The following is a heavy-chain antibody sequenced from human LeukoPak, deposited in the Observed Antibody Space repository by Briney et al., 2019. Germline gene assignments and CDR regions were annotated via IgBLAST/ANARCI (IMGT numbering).Heavy chain of an antibody. CDR3: ARVSIIAGYYFDY. D-gene: IGHD6-13*01. J-gene: IGHJ4*02. CDR2: IIPILGIA. V-gene: IGHV1-69*04. Sequence: ASVKVSCKASGGTFSSYAISWVRQAPGQGLEWMGRIIPILGIANYAQKFQGRVTITADKSTSTAYMELSSLRSEDTAVYYCARVSIIAGYYFDYWGQGTLVTVSS. CDR1: GGTFSSYA.